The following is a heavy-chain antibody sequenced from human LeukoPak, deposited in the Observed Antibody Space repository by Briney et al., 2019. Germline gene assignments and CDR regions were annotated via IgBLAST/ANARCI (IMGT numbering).Heavy chain of an antibody. CDR3: ARGREAWELLDAFDI. Sequence: SETLSLTCAVSGGSISSGGYSWSWIRQPPGKGLEWIGYIYHSGSTYYNPSLKSRVTISVDRSKNQFSLKLSSVTAADTAVYYCARGREAWELLDAFDIWGRGTMVTVSS. J-gene: IGHJ3*02. CDR2: IYHSGST. D-gene: IGHD1-26*01. V-gene: IGHV4-30-2*01. CDR1: GGSISSGGYS.